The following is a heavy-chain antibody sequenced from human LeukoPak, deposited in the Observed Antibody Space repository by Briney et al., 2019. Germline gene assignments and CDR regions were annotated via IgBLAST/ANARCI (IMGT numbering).Heavy chain of an antibody. CDR1: GGSFSGYS. CDR2: INHSGST. V-gene: IGHV4-34*01. J-gene: IGHJ3*02. D-gene: IGHD4-17*01. CDR3: ASGYGDYLHDAFDI. Sequence: PSETLSLTCAVYGGSFSGYSWSWIRQPPGKGLEWIGEINHSGSTNYNPSLKSRVTISVDTSKNQFSLKLNSVTAADTAVYYCASGYGDYLHDAFDIWGQGTMVTVSS.